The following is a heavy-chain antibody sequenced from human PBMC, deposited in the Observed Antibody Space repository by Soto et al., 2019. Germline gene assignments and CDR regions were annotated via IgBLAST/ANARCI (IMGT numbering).Heavy chain of an antibody. V-gene: IGHV3-23*01. CDR2: ISASGGNT. Sequence: GGSLRLSCAASGFTFNNYAMNWVRQAPGKGLEWVATISASGGNTYYADSVKGRFTISRDNSRNTLYLQMNSLTAEDTAVYYCCFMVPEAHYYYYMDVWGEGTTVTVSS. J-gene: IGHJ6*03. CDR3: CFMVPEAHYYYYMDV. D-gene: IGHD2-21*02. CDR1: GFTFNNYA.